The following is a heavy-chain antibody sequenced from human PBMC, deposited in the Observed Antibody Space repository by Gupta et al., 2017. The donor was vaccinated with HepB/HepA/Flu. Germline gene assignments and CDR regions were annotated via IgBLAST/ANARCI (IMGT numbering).Heavy chain of an antibody. Sequence: QITLTWSGPALVKPTQTRPLPCPFSGFSLSASALGVGWIRQPAGRALECLAFIDGDDDKSYSPSLRNRLTIAKDTSTNQVVLTMTNMDPVDTAIYSCAHRRSNLGTDYWGQGTRVTVSS. CDR1: GFSLSASALG. CDR2: IDGDDDK. V-gene: IGHV2-5*02. CDR3: AHRRSNLGTDY. J-gene: IGHJ4*02. D-gene: IGHD1-1*01.